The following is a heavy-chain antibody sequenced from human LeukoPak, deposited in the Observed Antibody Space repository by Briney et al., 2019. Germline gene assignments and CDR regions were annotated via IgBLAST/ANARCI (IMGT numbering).Heavy chain of an antibody. J-gene: IGHJ5*02. Sequence: GESLRLSCEVSGFTFSCYSMNWVRQAPGKGLEWVSYISRRSTTIYYADSVKGRFTISRDNAKNSLYLQMNSLRDEDTAVYYCARDPNWFDPWGQGTLVTVSS. CDR1: GFTFSCYS. V-gene: IGHV3-48*02. CDR2: ISRRSTTI. CDR3: ARDPNWFDP.